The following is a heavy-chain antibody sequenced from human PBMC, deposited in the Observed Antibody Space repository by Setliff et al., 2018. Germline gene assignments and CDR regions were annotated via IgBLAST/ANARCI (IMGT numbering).Heavy chain of an antibody. Sequence: ASVKVSCKTSGYTFSNFGISWVRQAPGQGLEWMGWIGVYNYNTIYAQKFQGRVTMTTDTSTSTAYMELRSLRSDDTAVYYCVRDRPFVVVTATQASFDYWGQGTLVTVSS. V-gene: IGHV1-18*01. CDR2: IGVYNYNT. D-gene: IGHD2-21*02. CDR1: GYTFSNFG. CDR3: VRDRPFVVVTATQASFDY. J-gene: IGHJ4*02.